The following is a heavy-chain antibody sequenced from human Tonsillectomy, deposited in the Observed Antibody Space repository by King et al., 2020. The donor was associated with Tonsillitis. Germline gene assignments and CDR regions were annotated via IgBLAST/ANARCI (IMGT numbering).Heavy chain of an antibody. CDR3: ASAQYNYVYFDY. CDR1: GYTFTSYW. CDR2: IDPSDSYT. J-gene: IGHJ4*02. V-gene: IGHV5-10-1*01. D-gene: IGHD1-1*01. Sequence: VQLVESGAEVKKPGESLGISCKGSGYTFTSYWISWVRQRPGKGLEWMGRIDPSDSYTTYSPSFQGHVTISVDKSISTAYLQWSSLKASDTAMYYCASAQYNYVYFDYWGQGTLVTVSS.